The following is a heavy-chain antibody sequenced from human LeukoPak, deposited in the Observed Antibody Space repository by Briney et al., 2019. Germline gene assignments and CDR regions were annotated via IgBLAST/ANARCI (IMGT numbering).Heavy chain of an antibody. CDR1: GGSISGYY. J-gene: IGHJ4*02. Sequence: SETLSLTCTVSGGSISGYYWSWIRQPAGKGLESIGHISTSGSTNYNPSLKSRVTMSVDTSKNQFSLKLSSVTAADTAVYYCARVRYSDSSVLPRKRSYYFDYWGQGTLVTVSS. D-gene: IGHD3-22*01. CDR2: ISTSGST. V-gene: IGHV4-4*07. CDR3: ARVRYSDSSVLPRKRSYYFDY.